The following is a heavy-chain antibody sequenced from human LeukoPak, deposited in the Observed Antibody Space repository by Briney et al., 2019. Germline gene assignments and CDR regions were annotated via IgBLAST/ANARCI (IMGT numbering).Heavy chain of an antibody. CDR2: IYYSGGT. Sequence: SETLSLTCTVSGGSISSYYWSWIRQPPGKGLEWIGYIYYSGGTNYNPSLKSRVTISVDTSKNQFSLKLSSVTAADTAVYYCARRPGRGRFDPWGQGTLVTVSS. CDR1: GGSISSYY. D-gene: IGHD3-10*01. V-gene: IGHV4-59*12. J-gene: IGHJ5*02. CDR3: ARRPGRGRFDP.